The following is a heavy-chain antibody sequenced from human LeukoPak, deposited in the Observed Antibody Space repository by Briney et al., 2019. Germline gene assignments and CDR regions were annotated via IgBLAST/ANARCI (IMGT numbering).Heavy chain of an antibody. CDR1: GFTVSSNY. CDR3: ARDSVGTVPDY. Sequence: GGSLRLSCAASGFTVSSNYMSWVRQAPGKGLEWVSVLYSGGSTYYADSVKGRFTISRDNSKNTLYLQMNSLRAEDTAVYYCARDSVGTVPDYWGQGTLVTVSS. V-gene: IGHV3-66*01. D-gene: IGHD1-26*01. J-gene: IGHJ4*02. CDR2: LYSGGST.